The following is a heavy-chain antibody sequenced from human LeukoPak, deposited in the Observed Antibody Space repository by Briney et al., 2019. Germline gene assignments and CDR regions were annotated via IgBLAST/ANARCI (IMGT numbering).Heavy chain of an antibody. V-gene: IGHV4-4*07. CDR2: IYTSGST. CDR3: ARDMALYDSSGYYYDFDY. CDR1: GGSISSYY. Sequence: SETLSLTCTVSGGSISSYYWSWIRQPAGKGLEWIGRIYTSGSTNYNPSLKSRVTMSADTSKNQFSLKLSSVTAADTAVYYCARDMALYDSSGYYYDFDYWGQGTLVTVSS. D-gene: IGHD3-22*01. J-gene: IGHJ4*02.